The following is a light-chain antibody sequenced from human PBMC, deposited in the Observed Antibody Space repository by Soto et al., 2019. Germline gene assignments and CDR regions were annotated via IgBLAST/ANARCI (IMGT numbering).Light chain of an antibody. J-gene: IGKJ5*01. CDR3: QQYNNWPPIT. CDR1: ESVRSY. CDR2: GAS. Sequence: EVVMTQSPATLSVSPGERATLSCRASESVRSYLAWYQQKPGQAPRLLIYGASTRANGIPARFSGSGSGTEFTLTISSLQSEDFAIYYCQQYNNWPPITFGQGTRLEIK. V-gene: IGKV3-15*01.